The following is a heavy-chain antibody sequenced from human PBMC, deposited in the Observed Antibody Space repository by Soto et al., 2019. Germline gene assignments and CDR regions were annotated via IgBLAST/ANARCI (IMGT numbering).Heavy chain of an antibody. D-gene: IGHD6-13*01. J-gene: IGHJ6*02. CDR1: GYSFTSYW. Sequence: GESLKISCKGSGYSFTSYWISWVRQMPGKGLEWMGRTDPSDSYTNYSPSFQGHVTISADKSISTAYLQWSSLKASDTAMYYCARHRSVAAAGIYYYYGMDVWGQGTTVTVS. CDR3: ARHRSVAAAGIYYYYGMDV. V-gene: IGHV5-10-1*01. CDR2: TDPSDSYT.